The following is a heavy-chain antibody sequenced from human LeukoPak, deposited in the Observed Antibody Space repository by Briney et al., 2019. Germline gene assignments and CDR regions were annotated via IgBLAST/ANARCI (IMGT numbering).Heavy chain of an antibody. J-gene: IGHJ3*02. CDR1: GGSISSGDYY. Sequence: SQTLSLTCTVSGGSISSGDYYWSWIRQPPGTGLEWIGYIYYSGSTYYNPSLKSRVTISVDTSKNQFSLKLSSVTAADTAVYYCARALRAYYDFWSGYYPGAFDIWGQGTMVTVSS. CDR3: ARALRAYYDFWSGYYPGAFDI. D-gene: IGHD3-3*01. CDR2: IYYSGST. V-gene: IGHV4-30-4*08.